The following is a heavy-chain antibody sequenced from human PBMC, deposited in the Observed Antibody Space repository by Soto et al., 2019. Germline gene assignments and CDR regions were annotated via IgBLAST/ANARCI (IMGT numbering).Heavy chain of an antibody. D-gene: IGHD6-25*01. V-gene: IGHV1-2*02. CDR1: GYTFTGSY. J-gene: IGHJ6*02. Sequence: ASVKLSFKASGYTFTGSYMHWVRQAPRQGLEWMGWINPNSGGTNYAREFQGRFTMTRDTSISTAYMELSSLRSDDTAVYYCARGSVASAAKPSGMDVWGQGTTVTVSS. CDR3: ARGSVASAAKPSGMDV. CDR2: INPNSGGT.